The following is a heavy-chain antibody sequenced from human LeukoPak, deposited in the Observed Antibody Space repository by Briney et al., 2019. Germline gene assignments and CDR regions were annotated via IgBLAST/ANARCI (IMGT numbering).Heavy chain of an antibody. D-gene: IGHD3-22*01. CDR3: AREAPLYDSSGYSNFDY. V-gene: IGHV4-31*03. CDR2: IYYSGST. Sequence: MTSETLSLTCTVSGGSISSGGYYWSWIRQHPGKGLEWIGYIYYSGSTYYNPSLKSRVTISVDTSKNQFSLKLSSVTAADTAVYYCAREAPLYDSSGYSNFDYWGQGTLVTVSS. J-gene: IGHJ4*02. CDR1: GGSISSGGYY.